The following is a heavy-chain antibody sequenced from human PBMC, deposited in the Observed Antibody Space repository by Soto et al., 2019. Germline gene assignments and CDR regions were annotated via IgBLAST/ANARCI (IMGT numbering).Heavy chain of an antibody. V-gene: IGHV4-31*03. CDR1: GGSISSGGYY. CDR2: IYYSGST. J-gene: IGHJ4*02. CDR3: ARGLGILYVDY. D-gene: IGHD7-27*01. Sequence: TSETLSLTCTFSGGSISSGGYYWSWIRQHPGKGLEWIGYIYYSGSTYYNPSLKSRVTISVDTSKNQFSLKLSSVTAADTAVYYCARGLGILYVDYWGQGTLVTVSS.